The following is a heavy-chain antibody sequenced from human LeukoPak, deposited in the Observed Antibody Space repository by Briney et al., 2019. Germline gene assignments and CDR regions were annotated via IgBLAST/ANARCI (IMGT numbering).Heavy chain of an antibody. CDR1: GGSFSGYY. D-gene: IGHD3-22*01. CDR3: ARAYYYDSSGYYSNWFDP. Sequence: SETLSLTCAVYGGSFSGYYWSWIRQPPGKGLEWIGYIYHSGSTYYNPSLKSRVTISVDRSKNQFSLKLSSVTAADTAVYYCARAYYYDSSGYYSNWFDPWGQGTLVTVSS. J-gene: IGHJ5*02. CDR2: IYHSGST. V-gene: IGHV4-34*01.